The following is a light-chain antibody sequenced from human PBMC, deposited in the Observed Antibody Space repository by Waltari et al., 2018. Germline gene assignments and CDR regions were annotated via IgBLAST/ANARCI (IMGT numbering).Light chain of an antibody. CDR3: QQGVT. V-gene: IGKV3-11*01. Sequence: VLTQSPATLSLSPGERATLSCRASQSIETSLGWYQQIPGQAPRLLIYDASNRATGIPPRFSGSGSGTDFSLTISSLDPEDFAVYYCQQGVTFGGGTRVEIK. CDR2: DAS. CDR1: QSIETS. J-gene: IGKJ4*01.